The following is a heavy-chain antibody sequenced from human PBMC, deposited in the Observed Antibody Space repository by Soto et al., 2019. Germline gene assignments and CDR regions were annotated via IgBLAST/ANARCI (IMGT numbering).Heavy chain of an antibody. J-gene: IGHJ2*01. V-gene: IGHV3-23*01. D-gene: IGHD4-17*01. CDR1: GFTFSSYA. Sequence: EVQLLESGGGLVQPGGSLRLSCAASGFTFSSYAMNWVRQAPGKGLEWVTAITASGASTFYADSVKGRFTISRDNSKNTLYLQMDSLRAEDTAIYYCAKSDYVGLWGRGTLVTVSS. CDR2: ITASGAST. CDR3: AKSDYVGL.